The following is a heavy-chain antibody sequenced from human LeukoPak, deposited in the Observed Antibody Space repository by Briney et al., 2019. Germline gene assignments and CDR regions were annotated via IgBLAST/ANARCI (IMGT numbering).Heavy chain of an antibody. CDR2: ISSSSSYI. D-gene: IGHD2-8*01. Sequence: PGGSLRLSCADSEFTFNSYSMNWVRQAPGKGLEWVSSISSSSSYIYYADSVKGRFTISRDNAKKSLFLQMNSLRAEDTAVYYCAGRGCTDGVCHFDYWGQGTLVTVSS. J-gene: IGHJ4*02. CDR1: EFTFNSYS. CDR3: AGRGCTDGVCHFDY. V-gene: IGHV3-21*01.